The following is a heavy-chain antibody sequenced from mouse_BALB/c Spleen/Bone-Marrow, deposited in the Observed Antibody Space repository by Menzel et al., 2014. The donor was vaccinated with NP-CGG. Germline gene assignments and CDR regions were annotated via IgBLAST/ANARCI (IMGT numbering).Heavy chain of an antibody. Sequence: EVKLMESGTVLARPGASVKMSCKASGYTFXSFWMHWVKQRPGQGLEWIGAVYPGNNDTKYNQNFKGKAKLTAVTSTSTAYMEFSSLTNEDSAVYYCTRYFYGGRDWYFDVWGAGTTVTVSS. CDR3: TRYFYGGRDWYFDV. J-gene: IGHJ1*01. V-gene: IGHV1-5*01. CDR1: GYTFXSFW. D-gene: IGHD1-1*01. CDR2: VYPGNNDT.